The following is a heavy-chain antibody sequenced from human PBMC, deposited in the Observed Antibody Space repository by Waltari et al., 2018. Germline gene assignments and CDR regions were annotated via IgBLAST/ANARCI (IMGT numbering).Heavy chain of an antibody. CDR1: GGSISSHY. D-gene: IGHD6-19*01. J-gene: IGHJ4*02. V-gene: IGHV4-59*11. Sequence: QVQLQESGPGLVKPSETLSLTCTVSGGSISSHYWSWIRQPPGKGLEWIGYIYDRGSTNYNPSPKSRVTRSVDTSKNQFSLKLSSVTAADTAVYYCARDSTAVAGTIAFDYWGQGTLVTVSS. CDR2: IYDRGST. CDR3: ARDSTAVAGTIAFDY.